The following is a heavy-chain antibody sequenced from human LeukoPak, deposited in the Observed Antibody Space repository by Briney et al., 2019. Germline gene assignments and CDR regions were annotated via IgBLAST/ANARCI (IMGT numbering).Heavy chain of an antibody. D-gene: IGHD1-1*01. CDR3: AKSSKGATTHYYYFDY. V-gene: IGHV3-48*03. J-gene: IGHJ4*02. CDR1: GFTFSSYE. CDR2: ISSSGSTI. Sequence: GGSLRLSCAASGFTFSSYEMNWVRQAPGKGLEWVSYISSSGSTIYYADSVKGRFTISRDNAKNSLYLQMNSLRAEDTAVYYCAKSSKGATTHYYYFDYWGQGTLVTVSS.